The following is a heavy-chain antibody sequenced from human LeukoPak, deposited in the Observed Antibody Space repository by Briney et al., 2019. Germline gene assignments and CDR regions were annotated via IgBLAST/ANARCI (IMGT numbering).Heavy chain of an antibody. CDR2: ISHSGST. CDR1: GYSISSEYY. D-gene: IGHD6-19*01. CDR3: ARRISRSGWSYDY. J-gene: IGHJ4*02. V-gene: IGHV4-38-2*01. Sequence: SETLSLSCAVSGYSISSEYYWGWIRQPPGKGLEWIGSISHSGSTSYNPSLRSRVTISVDTSKTQFSLKLSSGPAPDTAMYYCARRISRSGWSYDYWGQGTLVTVSS.